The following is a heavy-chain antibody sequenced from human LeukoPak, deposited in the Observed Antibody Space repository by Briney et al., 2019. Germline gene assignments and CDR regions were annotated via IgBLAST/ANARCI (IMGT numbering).Heavy chain of an antibody. CDR2: IYYSGST. CDR3: ARHLTSSWFGELTRWFDP. Sequence: PSQTLSLTCTVSGGSISSGGYYWSWIRQHPGKGLEWIGYIYYSGSTYYNPSLKSRVTISVDTSKNQFSLKLSSVTAADTAVYYCARHLTSSWFGELTRWFDPWGQGTLVTVSS. J-gene: IGHJ5*02. V-gene: IGHV4-31*03. CDR1: GGSISSGGYY. D-gene: IGHD3-10*01.